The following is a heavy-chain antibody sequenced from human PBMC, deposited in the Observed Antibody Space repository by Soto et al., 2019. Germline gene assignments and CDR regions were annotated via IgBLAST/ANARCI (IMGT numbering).Heavy chain of an antibody. CDR2: IYWYDDK. CDR1: GFSLTTSGVG. D-gene: IGHD3-3*01. J-gene: IGHJ4*02. CDR3: AHRILRTVFGLVTTTAIYFDF. Sequence: QITLNESGPTVVKPAETLTLTCTFSGFSLTTSGVGVVWIRQSPGKAPEWLALIYWYDDKRYSASLKSRLTITKDTSKNQVVLTMASVDPADTATYYCAHRILRTVFGLVTTTAIYFDFWGQGTPVVVSS. V-gene: IGHV2-5*01.